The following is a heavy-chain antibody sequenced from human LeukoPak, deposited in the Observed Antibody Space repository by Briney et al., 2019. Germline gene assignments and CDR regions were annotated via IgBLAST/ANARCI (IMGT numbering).Heavy chain of an antibody. CDR2: ISGSGGTT. V-gene: IGHV3-23*01. Sequence: GGSLRLSCVASGFPFSSYAMGWVRQAPGKGLEWVSGISGSGGTTYCTDSVKGRFTISRDNSKNTLYLQVNSLRAEDTAVYYCAKDLHGEVPDYFDCWGQGSLVTVSS. J-gene: IGHJ4*02. D-gene: IGHD3-3*01. CDR1: GFPFSSYA. CDR3: AKDLHGEVPDYFDC.